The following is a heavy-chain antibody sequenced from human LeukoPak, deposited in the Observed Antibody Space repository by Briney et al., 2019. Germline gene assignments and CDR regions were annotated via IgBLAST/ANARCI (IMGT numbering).Heavy chain of an antibody. CDR2: INSDGSSR. J-gene: IGHJ4*02. CDR3: ASASSHRIAAGGDY. V-gene: IGHV3-74*01. Sequence: GGSLRLSCAASGFTFSNYWMHWVRQAPGKGLVWVSRINSDGSSRNYADAVKGRFTISRDNAKNTLYLQMNSLRAEDTAVYYCASASSHRIAAGGDYWGQGTLVTVSS. CDR1: GFTFSNYW. D-gene: IGHD6-13*01.